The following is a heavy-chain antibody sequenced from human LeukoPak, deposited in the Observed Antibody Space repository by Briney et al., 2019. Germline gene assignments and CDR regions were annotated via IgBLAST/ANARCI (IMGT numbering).Heavy chain of an antibody. V-gene: IGHV4-34*01. Sequence: SETLSLTCAVSGGSFSGYYWSWIRQPPGKGLEWIGEINHSGSTNYNPSLKSRVTISVDTSKNQFSLKLSSVTAADTAVYYCARGLRRYYFDYWGQGTLVTVSS. CDR3: ARGLRRYYFDY. CDR1: GGSFSGYY. D-gene: IGHD3-10*01. J-gene: IGHJ4*02. CDR2: INHSGST.